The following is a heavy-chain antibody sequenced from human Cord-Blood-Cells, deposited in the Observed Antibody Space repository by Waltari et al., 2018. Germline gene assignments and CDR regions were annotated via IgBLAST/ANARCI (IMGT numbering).Heavy chain of an antibody. J-gene: IGHJ3*02. Sequence: QVQLVESGGGVVQPGRSLRLSCAASGFTFRSSAMHWVRQAPGKGLEWVAVISYDESNKYYAYSVKGRFTISRDNSKNTLYLQMNSLRAEDTAVYYCARDLADAFDIWGQGTMVTVSS. V-gene: IGHV3-30-3*01. CDR1: GFTFRSSA. CDR2: ISYDESNK. CDR3: ARDLADAFDI.